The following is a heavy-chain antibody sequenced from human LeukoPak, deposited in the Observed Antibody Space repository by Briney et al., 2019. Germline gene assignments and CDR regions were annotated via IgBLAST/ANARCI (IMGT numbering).Heavy chain of an antibody. J-gene: IGHJ4*02. CDR2: INPNSGGT. V-gene: IGHV1-2*02. D-gene: IGHD6-19*01. Sequence: ASVKVSCKAPGYTFTGYYMHWVRQAPGQGLEWMGWINPNSGGTNYAQKFQGRVTMTRDTSISAAYMELSRLRSDDTAVYYCARSIAVDYFDYWGQGTLVTVSS. CDR1: GYTFTGYY. CDR3: ARSIAVDYFDY.